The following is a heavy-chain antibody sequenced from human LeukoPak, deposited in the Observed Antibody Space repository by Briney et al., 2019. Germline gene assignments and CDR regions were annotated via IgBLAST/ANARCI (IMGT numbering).Heavy chain of an antibody. V-gene: IGHV4-39*01. J-gene: IGHJ5*02. D-gene: IGHD2-15*01. CDR2: IYYSGST. Sequence: PSETLSLTCTVSGGSISSSSYYWGWIRQPPGKGLEWIGSIYYSGSTYYNPSLKSRVTISVDTSKNQFSLKLSSVTAADTAVYYCAGSSHMPRIFPLNWFGPWGQGTLVTVSS. CDR1: GGSISSSSYY. CDR3: AGSSHMPRIFPLNWFGP.